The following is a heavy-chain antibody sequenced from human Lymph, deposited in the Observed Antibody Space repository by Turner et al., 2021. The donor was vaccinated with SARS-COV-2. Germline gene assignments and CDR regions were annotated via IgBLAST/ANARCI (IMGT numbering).Heavy chain of an antibody. V-gene: IGHV3-30*04. CDR2: ISYYGSDK. CDR3: ARDRDSSGWVDY. Sequence: QVQLVESGGGVVQPGRSLRLSCAASGFTFSSYAMHWVRQAEGKGLGWVAFISYYGSDKYYADSVEGRFTFYRDNSKNTLYLQMNSLRAEDTAVYYCARDRDSSGWVDYWGQGTLVTVSS. CDR1: GFTFSSYA. D-gene: IGHD3-22*01. J-gene: IGHJ4*02.